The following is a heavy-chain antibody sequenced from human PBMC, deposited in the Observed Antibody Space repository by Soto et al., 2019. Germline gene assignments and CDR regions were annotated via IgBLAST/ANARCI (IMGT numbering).Heavy chain of an antibody. J-gene: IGHJ6*02. D-gene: IGHD3-10*01. CDR3: ARVGLWFGESHYYGMDV. Sequence: PGESLKISCQGSGYVFTTYWIGWVRQMPGKGLEWVGVIYPGHSNVKYSPSFQGQVTISADTSINTAYLQWSSLKASDTAVYYCARVGLWFGESHYYGMDVWGQGTTVTVSS. CDR1: GYVFTTYW. CDR2: IYPGHSNV. V-gene: IGHV5-51*01.